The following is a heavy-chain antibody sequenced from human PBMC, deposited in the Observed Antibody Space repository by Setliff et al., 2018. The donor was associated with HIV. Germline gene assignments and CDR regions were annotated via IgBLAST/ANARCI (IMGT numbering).Heavy chain of an antibody. J-gene: IGHJ3*02. Sequence: PGGSLRLSCAASGFTFSGSPIHWVRQASGKGLEWLGRIKDRTDNYATAYAASVKGRFTIFRDDSANTAYLQMNILRTEDTAVYYCATKYYDSSGQPSDAFDIWGQGTVVTVSS. CDR3: ATKYYDSSGQPSDAFDI. V-gene: IGHV3-73*01. CDR1: GFTFSGSP. CDR2: IKDRTDNYAT. D-gene: IGHD3-22*01.